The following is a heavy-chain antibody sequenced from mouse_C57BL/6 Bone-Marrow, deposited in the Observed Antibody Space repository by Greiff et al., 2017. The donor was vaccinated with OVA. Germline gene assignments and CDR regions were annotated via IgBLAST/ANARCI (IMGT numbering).Heavy chain of an antibody. V-gene: IGHV1-63*01. CDR2: IYPGGGYT. Sequence: VQLQQSGAELVRPGPSVKMSCKASGYTFTNYWIGWAKQRPGHGLEWIGDIYPGGGYTNYNEKFKGKATLTADKSSSTAYMQFSSLTSEDSAIYYCARLENYAMDYWGQGTSVTVSS. J-gene: IGHJ4*01. CDR3: ARLENYAMDY. CDR1: GYTFTNYW.